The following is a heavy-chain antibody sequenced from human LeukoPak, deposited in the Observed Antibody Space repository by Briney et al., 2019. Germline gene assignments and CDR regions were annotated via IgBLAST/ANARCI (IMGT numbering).Heavy chain of an antibody. V-gene: IGHV3-30*18. D-gene: IGHD6-13*01. CDR1: GFTFSDYY. Sequence: GGSLRLSCAASGFTFSDYYMSWIRQAPGKGLEWVAVISYDGSNKYYADSVKGRFTISRDNSKNTLYLQMNSLRAEDTAVYYCAKSGIAAAGDYWGQGTLVTVSS. CDR2: ISYDGSNK. CDR3: AKSGIAAAGDY. J-gene: IGHJ4*02.